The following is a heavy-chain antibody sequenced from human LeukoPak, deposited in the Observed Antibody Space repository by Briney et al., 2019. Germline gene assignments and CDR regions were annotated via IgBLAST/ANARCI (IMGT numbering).Heavy chain of an antibody. V-gene: IGHV4-59*01. J-gene: IGHJ5*02. CDR3: AREKPKYYYDSSGSRFDP. CDR1: GGSISSYY. CDR2: IYYSGST. Sequence: SETLSLTCTVSGGSISSYYWSWVRQPPGKGLEWIGYIYYSGSTNYNPSLKSRVTISVDTSKNQFSLKLSSVTAADTAVYYCAREKPKYYYDSSGSRFDPWGQGTLVTVSS. D-gene: IGHD3-22*01.